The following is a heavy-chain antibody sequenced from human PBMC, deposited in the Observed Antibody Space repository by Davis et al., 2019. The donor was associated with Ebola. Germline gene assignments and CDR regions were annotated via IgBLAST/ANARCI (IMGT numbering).Heavy chain of an antibody. V-gene: IGHV3-30*18. CDR1: GFTFSSYG. Sequence: GESLKISCAASGFTFSSYGMHWVRQAPGKGLEWVAVISYDGSNKYYADSVKGRFTISRDNAKNSLYLQMNSLRAEDTAVYYCVKIRSNWWNDALEIWGRGTMVIVSS. CDR2: ISYDGSNK. CDR3: VKIRSNWWNDALEI. J-gene: IGHJ3*02. D-gene: IGHD2-8*02.